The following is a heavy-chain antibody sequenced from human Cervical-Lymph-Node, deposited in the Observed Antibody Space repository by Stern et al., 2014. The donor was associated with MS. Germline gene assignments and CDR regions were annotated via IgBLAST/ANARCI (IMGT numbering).Heavy chain of an antibody. Sequence: DQLVQSGAEVKKPGESLKISCKGSGYTFTNNWIAWVRQMPGKGLEWMGIIYPDDSDIRYSPSLQGQVPISADKSLSTAYLQLSRLKAGDSAVFFCARPPPRRKWDDPNYGMDVWGQGTTVTVSS. CDR1: GYTFTNNW. V-gene: IGHV5-51*03. CDR3: ARPPPRRKWDDPNYGMDV. CDR2: IYPDDSDI. J-gene: IGHJ6*02. D-gene: IGHD1-1*01.